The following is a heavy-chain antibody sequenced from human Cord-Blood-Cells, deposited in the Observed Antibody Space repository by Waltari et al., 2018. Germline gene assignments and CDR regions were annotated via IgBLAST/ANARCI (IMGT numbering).Heavy chain of an antibody. J-gene: IGHJ3*02. V-gene: IGHV4-39*07. Sequence: QLQLQESGPGLVKPSETLSLTCTVSGGSISSSSYYWGWIRQPPGKGLEWIGSIYYSGSTYYNPSLKSRVTISVDTSKNQFSRKLSSVTAADTAVYYCARRTYCGGDCYPRDAFDIWGQGTMVTVSS. D-gene: IGHD2-21*02. CDR1: GGSISSSSYY. CDR2: IYYSGST. CDR3: ARRTYCGGDCYPRDAFDI.